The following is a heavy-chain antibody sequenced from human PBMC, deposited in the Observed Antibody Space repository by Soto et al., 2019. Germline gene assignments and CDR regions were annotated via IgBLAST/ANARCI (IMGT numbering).Heavy chain of an antibody. CDR3: ARGSSWGAGNVSFDY. Sequence: QVQLQESGPGLGKPSGTLSLTCAVSGGSISSSHWWNWVRQPPGKGLEWIGYSYHSGNTNYNPSLKRRVTISVDKSKNQVSLQLSSVTAADAAVYYCARGSSWGAGNVSFDYWGQGTLVTVSS. J-gene: IGHJ4*02. CDR2: SYHSGNT. D-gene: IGHD3-16*01. CDR1: GGSISSSHW. V-gene: IGHV4-4*02.